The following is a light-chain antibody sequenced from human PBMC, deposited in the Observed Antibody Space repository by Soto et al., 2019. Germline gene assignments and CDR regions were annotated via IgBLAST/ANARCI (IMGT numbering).Light chain of an antibody. V-gene: IGKV1-39*01. J-gene: IGKJ3*01. CDR3: QQSYSTPLT. CDR1: QSISSF. Sequence: DIQMTQSPSSLSASVGDRVTITCRASQSISSFLNWYQQKPGKAPKLLIYAASSLQSGVPSRFSGSGSGTDFTLTITSLQREDFATYYCQQSYSTPLTFGPGTKVDI. CDR2: AAS.